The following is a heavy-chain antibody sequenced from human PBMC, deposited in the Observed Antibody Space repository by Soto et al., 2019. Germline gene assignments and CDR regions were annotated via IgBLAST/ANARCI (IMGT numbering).Heavy chain of an antibody. CDR1: GGSISSYY. Sequence: SETLSLTCTVSGGSISSYYWSWIRQPPGKGLEWIGYIYYSGSTNYNPSLKSRVTISVDTSKNQFSLKLSSVTAADTAVYYCARRGSSGSWFDPWGQGTLVTVSS. CDR2: IYYSGST. J-gene: IGHJ5*02. D-gene: IGHD6-19*01. V-gene: IGHV4-59*08. CDR3: ARRGSSGSWFDP.